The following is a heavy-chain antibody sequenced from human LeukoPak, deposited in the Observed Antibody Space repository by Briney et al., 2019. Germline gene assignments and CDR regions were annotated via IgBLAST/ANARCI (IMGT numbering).Heavy chain of an antibody. V-gene: IGHV4-59*01. CDR1: GGSISSYY. J-gene: IGHJ5*02. CDR2: IYYSGST. D-gene: IGHD2/OR15-2a*01. CDR3: ARGQLRDVINWFDP. Sequence: SETLSLTCTVSGGSISSYYWSWIRQPPGKGLEWIGYIYYSGSTNYNPSLKSRATISVDTSKNQFSLKLSSVTAADTAVYYCARGQLRDVINWFDPWGQGTLVTVSS.